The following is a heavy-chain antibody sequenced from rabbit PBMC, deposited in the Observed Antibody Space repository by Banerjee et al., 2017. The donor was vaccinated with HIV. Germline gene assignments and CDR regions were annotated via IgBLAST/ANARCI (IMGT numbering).Heavy chain of an antibody. CDR3: ARDLAGVIGWNFNL. Sequence: QEQLEESGGDLVKPEGSLTLTCTASGFSFSSSYWMCWVRQAPGKGLEWIACINTSSGNTVYASWAKGRFTISRSTSLNTVDLQMTSLTAADTATYFCARDLAGVIGWNFNLWGPGTLVTVS. CDR1: GFSFSSSYW. V-gene: IGHV1S45*01. CDR2: INTSSGNT. J-gene: IGHJ4*01. D-gene: IGHD4-1*01.